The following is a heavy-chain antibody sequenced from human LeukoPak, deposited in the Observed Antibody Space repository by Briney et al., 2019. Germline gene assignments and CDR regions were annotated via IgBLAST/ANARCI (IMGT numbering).Heavy chain of an antibody. CDR1: GFTFSSYW. CDR3: ARDEGGSYSRDAFDI. Sequence: GGSLRLSCAASGFTFSSYWMHWVRQAPGKGRVWVSRINSDGSSTSYADSVKGRFTISRDNAKNTLYLQMNSLRAEDTAVYYCARDEGGSYSRDAFDIWGQGTMVTVSS. V-gene: IGHV3-74*01. J-gene: IGHJ3*02. D-gene: IGHD1-26*01. CDR2: INSDGSST.